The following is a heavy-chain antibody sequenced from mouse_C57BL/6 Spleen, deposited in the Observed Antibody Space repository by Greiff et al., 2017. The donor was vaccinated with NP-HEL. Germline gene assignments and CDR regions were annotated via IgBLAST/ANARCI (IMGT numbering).Heavy chain of an antibody. J-gene: IGHJ4*01. CDR2: IYPGDGGT. V-gene: IGHV1-82*01. D-gene: IGHD6-5*01. CDR3: ARYAPYAMDY. CDR1: GYAFSSSW. Sequence: QVQLQQSGPELVKPGASVKISCKASGYAFSSSWMNWVKQRPGQGLEWIGRIYPGDGGTNYNGKFKGKATLTADKSSSTAYMQLSSLTSEDSAVYFCARYAPYAMDYWGQGTSVTVSS.